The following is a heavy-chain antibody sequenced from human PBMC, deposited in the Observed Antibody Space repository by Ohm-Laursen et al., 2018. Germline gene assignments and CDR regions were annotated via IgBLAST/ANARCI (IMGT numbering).Heavy chain of an antibody. CDR1: GFTFSSYS. V-gene: IGHV3-21*01. CDR3: ARDRVNYGSGPRFDY. Sequence: SLRLSCAASGFTFSSYSMNWVRQAPGKGLEWVSSISSSSSYIYYADSVKGRFTISRDNAKNSLYLQMNSLRAEDTAVYYCARDRVNYGSGPRFDYWGQGTLVTVSS. D-gene: IGHD3-10*01. CDR2: ISSSSSYI. J-gene: IGHJ4*02.